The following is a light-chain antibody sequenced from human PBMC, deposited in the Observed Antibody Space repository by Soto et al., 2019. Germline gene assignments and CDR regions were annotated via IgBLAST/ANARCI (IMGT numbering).Light chain of an antibody. CDR2: INSDGSH. V-gene: IGLV4-69*01. J-gene: IGLJ3*02. Sequence: QSVLTQSPSASASLGASVKLTCTRSSGHSSYAIAWHQQQPEKGPRYLMKINSDGSHSKGDGIPDRFSGSSSGAERYLTISSHQSEDEADYYCQTWGTGIQGVFGGGTKVTVL. CDR3: QTWGTGIQGV. CDR1: SGHSSYA.